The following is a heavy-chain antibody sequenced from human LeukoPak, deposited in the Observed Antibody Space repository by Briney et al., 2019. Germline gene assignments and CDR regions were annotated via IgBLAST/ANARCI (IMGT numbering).Heavy chain of an antibody. CDR2: IYSGGST. CDR1: GFTVSSNY. V-gene: IGHV3-53*01. Sequence: GGSLRLSCAASGFTVSSNYLSWVRQAPGKGLEWVSVIYSGGSTYYADSVKGRFTISRDNSKNTLYLQMNSLRAEDTAVYYCAKYLLPGRHSAFDIWGQGTMVTVSS. D-gene: IGHD2-2*01. J-gene: IGHJ3*02. CDR3: AKYLLPGRHSAFDI.